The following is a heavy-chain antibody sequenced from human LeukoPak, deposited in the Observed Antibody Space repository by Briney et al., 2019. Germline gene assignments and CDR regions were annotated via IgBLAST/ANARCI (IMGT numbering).Heavy chain of an antibody. CDR2: IRYDGSNK. CDR3: AKDHGESFHFDY. V-gene: IGHV3-30*02. CDR1: GFTFSSYG. Sequence: GGSLRLSCAASGFTFSSYGMHWVRQAPGKGLEWVAFIRYDGSNKYYADSVKGRFTISRDNSKNTLYLQMNSLRAEDTAVYYCAKDHGESFHFDYWGQGTLVTVSS. J-gene: IGHJ4*02. D-gene: IGHD3-10*01.